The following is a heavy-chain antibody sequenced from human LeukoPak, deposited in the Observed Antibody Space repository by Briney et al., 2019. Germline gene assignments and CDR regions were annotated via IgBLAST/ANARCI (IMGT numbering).Heavy chain of an antibody. D-gene: IGHD1-14*01. Sequence: GGSLRLSCTASGFTFNSYTISWVREAPGKGLEWVSSISGSGNYTYLAASVKGRFTISRDDAQNSVYLQMNSLKDEDTAVYYCARSRTSSPYDKNLNFWGQGTLVIVSS. CDR3: ARSRTSSPYDKNLNF. J-gene: IGHJ4*02. V-gene: IGHV3-21*01. CDR2: ISGSGNYT. CDR1: GFTFNSYT.